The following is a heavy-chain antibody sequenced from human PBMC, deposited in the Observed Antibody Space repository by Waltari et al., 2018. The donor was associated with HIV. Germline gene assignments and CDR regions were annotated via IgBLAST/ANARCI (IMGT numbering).Heavy chain of an antibody. CDR1: GFRLSSYE. CDR3: ARGWFDS. Sequence: EVQLVESGGGLVQPGGSLRLSCAASGFRLSSYEMNWVRQAPGKGLEWISYIRNSVSPIYYAGAVRGRFTISRDSDKNALFLQMNSLRVEDTAVYYCARGWFDSWGQGTMVTVSS. J-gene: IGHJ5*01. CDR2: IRNSVSPI. V-gene: IGHV3-48*03.